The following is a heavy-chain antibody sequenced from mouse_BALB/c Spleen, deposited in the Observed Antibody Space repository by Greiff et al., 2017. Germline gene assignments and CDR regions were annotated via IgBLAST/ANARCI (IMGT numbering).Heavy chain of an antibody. V-gene: IGHV2-4-1*01. D-gene: IGHD2-14*01. CDR1: GFSFTSYG. J-gene: IGHJ2*01. CDR2: IWRGGST. Sequence: VQLQQSGPGLVQPSQSLSITCTASGFSFTSYGVHWVRQSPGKGLEWLGVIWRGGSTDYNAAFLSRLCISKDNSKSQVFFKMNSLQADDTAIYYCARNPYRYDYFDYWGQGTTVAVSS. CDR3: ARNPYRYDYFDY.